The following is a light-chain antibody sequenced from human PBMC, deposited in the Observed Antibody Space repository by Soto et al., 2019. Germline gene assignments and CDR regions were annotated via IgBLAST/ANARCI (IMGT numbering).Light chain of an antibody. J-gene: IGKJ1*01. Sequence: IHMTQSPSTLSASVLYRVTITCRASQSISSWLAWYQQKPGKAPKLLIYDASSLESGVPSRFSGSGSGTEFSLTIRGLQPDDFATYYCQQYDYSRTFGQGTKVDIK. V-gene: IGKV1-5*01. CDR2: DAS. CDR3: QQYDYSRT. CDR1: QSISSW.